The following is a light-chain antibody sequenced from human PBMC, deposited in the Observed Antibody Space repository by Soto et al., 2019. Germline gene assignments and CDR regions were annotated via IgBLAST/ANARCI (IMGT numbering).Light chain of an antibody. V-gene: IGLV2-8*01. Sequence: QSALTQPPSAAGSPGQSVTISCTGTSTDVGGYNYVSWYQQYPGKAPKLMIYEVSKRPSGVPDRFSGSKAGNTASLTISGLLDDDEADYFCASFRSGTILVFGSGTKLTVL. CDR1: STDVGGYNY. CDR2: EVS. CDR3: ASFRSGTILV. J-gene: IGLJ1*01.